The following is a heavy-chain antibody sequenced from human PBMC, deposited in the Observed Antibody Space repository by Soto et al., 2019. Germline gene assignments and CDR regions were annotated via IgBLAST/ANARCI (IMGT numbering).Heavy chain of an antibody. CDR2: ISTYNGNT. J-gene: IGHJ4*02. CDR1: GYTFITYG. CDR3: ARWPKDYYDNSANSFVDY. V-gene: IGHV1-18*01. D-gene: IGHD3-22*01. Sequence: QVQLVQSGAEVKKPGASVKVSCKASGYTFITYGVSWVRQAPGQGLDWLGWISTYNGNTRYAERLQGRVTRTTDTTPNSAYMELRNLSSDDTSVYYCARWPKDYYDNSANSFVDYWCQGTLVTVSS.